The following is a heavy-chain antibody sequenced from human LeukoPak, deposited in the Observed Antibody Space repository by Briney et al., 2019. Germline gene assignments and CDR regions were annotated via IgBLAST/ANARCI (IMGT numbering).Heavy chain of an antibody. CDR3: ARYSAAGGYFDY. D-gene: IGHD6-13*01. CDR1: GGSISSYY. Sequence: PETLSLTCTVSGGSISSYYWSWIRQPPGKGLEWIGYIYYSGSTNYNPSLKSRVTISVDTSKNQFSLKLSSVTAADTAVYYCARYSAAGGYFDYWGQGTLVTVSS. CDR2: IYYSGST. J-gene: IGHJ4*02. V-gene: IGHV4-59*08.